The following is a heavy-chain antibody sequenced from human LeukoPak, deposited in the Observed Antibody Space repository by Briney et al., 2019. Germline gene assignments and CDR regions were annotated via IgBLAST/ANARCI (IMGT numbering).Heavy chain of an antibody. Sequence: ASVKVSCKASGYTFTGYYMHWVRQAPGQGLEWMGWINPNSGGTNYAQKFQGRVTMTRDTSISTAYMELSRLRSDDTAVYYCARAKRGVAAAATRGAFDIWGQGTMVTVSS. CDR3: ARAKRGVAAAATRGAFDI. J-gene: IGHJ3*02. D-gene: IGHD6-13*01. V-gene: IGHV1-2*02. CDR2: INPNSGGT. CDR1: GYTFTGYY.